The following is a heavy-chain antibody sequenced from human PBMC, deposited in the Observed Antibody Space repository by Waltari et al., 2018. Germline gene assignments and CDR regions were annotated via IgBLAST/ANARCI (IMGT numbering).Heavy chain of an antibody. CDR2: MNPNSGNT. CDR1: RYTCTNYD. V-gene: IGHV1-8*01. Sequence: HVQPSLSGGVVEKPWTSVKVACMTSRYTCTNYDINWVRQATGQGIEWMGWMNPNSGNTGFAQKFQDRLIMTASTVITTDYMDLTGLTSDDRANYYCARGAAPGKRAHWFDPWGQGTLVIVSS. CDR3: ARGAAPGKRAHWFDP. J-gene: IGHJ5*02. D-gene: IGHD6-13*01.